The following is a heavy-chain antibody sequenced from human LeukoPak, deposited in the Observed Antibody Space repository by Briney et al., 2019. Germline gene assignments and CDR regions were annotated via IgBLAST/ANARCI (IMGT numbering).Heavy chain of an antibody. V-gene: IGHV4-38-2*02. CDR3: AREVRLYYYDSSGYLN. D-gene: IGHD3-22*01. J-gene: IGHJ4*02. Sequence: SETLSLTCTVSGYSISSGYYWGWIRQPPGKGLEWIGSIYHSGSTYYNPSLKSRVTISVDTSKNQFSLKLSSVTAADTAVYYCAREVRLYYYDSSGYLNWGQGTLVTVSS. CDR2: IYHSGST. CDR1: GYSISSGYY.